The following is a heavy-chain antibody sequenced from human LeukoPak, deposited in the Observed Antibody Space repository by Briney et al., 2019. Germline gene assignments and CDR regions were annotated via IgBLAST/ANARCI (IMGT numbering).Heavy chain of an antibody. V-gene: IGHV5-10-1*01. J-gene: IGHJ5*02. CDR1: GYRLTSYW. D-gene: IGHD4-23*01. CDR2: IDPSDSYT. CDR3: ARHYGGNWFDP. Sequence: GESLKISCKGSGYRLTSYWISWVRQMPGKGLEWMGRIDPSDSYTNYSPSFQGHVTISADKSISTAYLQWSSLKASDTAMYYCARHYGGNWFDPWGQGTLVTVSS.